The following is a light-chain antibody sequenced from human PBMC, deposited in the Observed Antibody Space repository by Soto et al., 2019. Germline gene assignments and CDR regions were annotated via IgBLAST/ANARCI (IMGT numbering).Light chain of an antibody. Sequence: EVMLTQSPGTLSLSPGERATLSCRASQSVSSNHLAWYQQKSGQAPRLLIYGASNRATGIPDRFSGSGSGPDFTLTIRRLEPEDFAVYYCQQYDTSPRTFGQGTNVEFK. V-gene: IGKV3-20*01. CDR2: GAS. J-gene: IGKJ1*01. CDR3: QQYDTSPRT. CDR1: QSVSSNH.